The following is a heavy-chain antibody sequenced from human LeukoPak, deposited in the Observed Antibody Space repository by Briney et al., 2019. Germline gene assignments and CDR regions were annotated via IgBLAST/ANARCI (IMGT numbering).Heavy chain of an antibody. CDR3: AKTRYSYGYYFDY. V-gene: IGHV3-30*02. J-gene: IGHJ4*02. Sequence: GGSLRLSCAASGFTFSSYGMHWVRQAPGKGLEWVAFIRYDGSNKYYADSVKGRFTISRDNSKSTLYLQMNSLRAEDTAVYYCAKTRYSYGYYFDYWGQGTLVTVSS. CDR1: GFTFSSYG. CDR2: IRYDGSNK. D-gene: IGHD5-18*01.